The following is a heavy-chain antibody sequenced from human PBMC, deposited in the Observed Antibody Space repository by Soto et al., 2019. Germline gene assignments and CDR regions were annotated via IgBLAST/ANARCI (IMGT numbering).Heavy chain of an antibody. Sequence: GGSLRLSCAASGFTFSSYGMHWVRQTPDKGLEWVAVISHDGNQKYYADFAKGRFTISRDNARNTLHLQMNSPRPEDTAFFYCVKATLPTAIKFGVDSWGQGTLVTVSS. D-gene: IGHD2-2*01. CDR3: VKATLPTAIKFGVDS. J-gene: IGHJ5*01. V-gene: IGHV3-30*18. CDR2: ISHDGNQK. CDR1: GFTFSSYG.